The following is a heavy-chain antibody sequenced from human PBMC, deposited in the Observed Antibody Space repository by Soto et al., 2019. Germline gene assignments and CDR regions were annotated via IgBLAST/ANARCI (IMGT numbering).Heavy chain of an antibody. Sequence: DVQLVESGGGLVQPGRSLRLSCAASGFIFDDFAMHWVRQAPGKGLEWVSGISWNSGSTDYAASVKGRFIISRDNARNSLYLQMNSLRPEDTALYYCARDTDSDTWNDPFDYWGQRALVIVS. V-gene: IGHV3-9*01. CDR3: ARDTDSDTWNDPFDY. J-gene: IGHJ4*02. CDR1: GFIFDDFA. CDR2: ISWNSGST. D-gene: IGHD1-1*01.